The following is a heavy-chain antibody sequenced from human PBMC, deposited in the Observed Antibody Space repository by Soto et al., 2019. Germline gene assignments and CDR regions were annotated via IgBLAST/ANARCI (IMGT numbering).Heavy chain of an antibody. D-gene: IGHD6-13*01. CDR1: SGSITSSNW. CDR3: ASHLIMPGTRGFDY. CDR2: IYHGGST. Sequence: QVQLQESGPGLVKPSGTLSLTCAISSGSITSSNWWSWVRQPPGKGLDWIGEIYHGGSTNYNPSLKSLLTISVDKPQNQFSLRLNAVTAADTAVYFCASHLIMPGTRGFDYWGQGSLVTVSS. V-gene: IGHV4-4*02. J-gene: IGHJ4*02.